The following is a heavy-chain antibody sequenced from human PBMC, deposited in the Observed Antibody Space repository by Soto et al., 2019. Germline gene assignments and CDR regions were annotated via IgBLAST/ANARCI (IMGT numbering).Heavy chain of an antibody. V-gene: IGHV4-4*07. CDR3: ARDCSTSCYNWFDP. CDR2: IYTSGST. Sequence: ETLSLTCTVSGGSISSYYWSWIRQPAGKGLEWIGRIYTSGSTNYNPSLKSRVTMSVDTSKNQFSLKLSSVTAADTAVYYCARDCSTSCYNWFDPWGQGTLVTVSS. CDR1: GGSISSYY. J-gene: IGHJ5*02. D-gene: IGHD2-2*01.